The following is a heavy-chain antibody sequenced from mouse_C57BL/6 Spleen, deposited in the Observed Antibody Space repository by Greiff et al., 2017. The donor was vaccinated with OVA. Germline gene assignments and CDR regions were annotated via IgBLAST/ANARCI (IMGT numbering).Heavy chain of an antibody. CDR2: IDPSDSYT. V-gene: IGHV1-69*01. CDR1: GYTFTSYW. CDR3: ARLGYSNYLFAY. D-gene: IGHD2-5*01. J-gene: IGHJ3*01. Sequence: QVQLQQPGAELVMPGASVKLSCKASGYTFTSYWMHWVKQRPGQGLEWIGEIDPSDSYTNYNQKFKGKSTLTVDKSSSTAYMQLSSLTSEDSAVYYCARLGYSNYLFAYWGQGTLVTVSA.